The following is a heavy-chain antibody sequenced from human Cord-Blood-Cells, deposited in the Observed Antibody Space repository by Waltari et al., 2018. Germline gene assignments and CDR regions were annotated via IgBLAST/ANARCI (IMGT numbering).Heavy chain of an antibody. V-gene: IGHV3-23*01. CDR2: ISGSGGST. J-gene: IGHJ4*02. D-gene: IGHD3-3*01. CDR1: GFPFSSYA. CDR3: AKDITIFGVVIIDY. Sequence: EVQLLESGGGLVQPGGSLRLSCAASGFPFSSYAMSWVRQAPGKGLEWVSAISGSGGSTYYADSVKGRFTISRDNSKNTLYLQMNSLRAEDTAVYYCAKDITIFGVVIIDYWGQGTLVTVSS.